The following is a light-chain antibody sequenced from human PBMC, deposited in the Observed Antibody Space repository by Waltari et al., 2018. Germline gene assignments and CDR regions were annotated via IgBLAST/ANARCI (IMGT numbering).Light chain of an antibody. CDR2: GNN. CDR3: SSRDSSGNHVL. CDR1: CLTTYF. Sequence: SSGLTPDPAVSVALGPTVRITLQGDCLTTYFATCYQQKQGQDPLLVIYGNNNRPSGIPDRFSGSSSEDTTSVTITGAQAEDEGDYVCSSRDSSGNHVLFGGGTKLTVL. V-gene: IGLV3-19*01. J-gene: IGLJ3*02.